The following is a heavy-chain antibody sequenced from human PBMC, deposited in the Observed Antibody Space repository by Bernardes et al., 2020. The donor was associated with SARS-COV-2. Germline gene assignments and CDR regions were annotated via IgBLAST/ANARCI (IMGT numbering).Heavy chain of an antibody. V-gene: IGHV3-23*01. J-gene: IGHJ3*02. CDR3: AKALDYGDFNAFDI. D-gene: IGHD4-17*01. CDR2: IGGSGGNT. CDR1: GFTFSSYA. Sequence: GGSLRLSCAASGFTFSSYAMSWVRQAPGKGLEWVSAIGGSGGNTYYADSVKGRFTISRDNSKKTLYLQMNSLRAEDTALYYCAKALDYGDFNAFDIWGQGTMVTVSS.